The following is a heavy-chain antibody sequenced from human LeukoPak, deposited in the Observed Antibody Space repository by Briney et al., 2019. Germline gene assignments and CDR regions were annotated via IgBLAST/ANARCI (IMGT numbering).Heavy chain of an antibody. D-gene: IGHD1-26*01. CDR1: GGTFSSYA. CDR2: IIPIFGTA. V-gene: IGHV1-69*13. CDR3: ARDHFGVGAGWFDP. Sequence: GASVKVSCKASGGTFSSYAISWVRQAPGQGLEWMGGIIPIFGTANYAQKFQGRVTITADESTSTAYMELSSLRSEDTAVYYCARDHFGVGAGWFDPWGQGTLVTVSS. J-gene: IGHJ5*02.